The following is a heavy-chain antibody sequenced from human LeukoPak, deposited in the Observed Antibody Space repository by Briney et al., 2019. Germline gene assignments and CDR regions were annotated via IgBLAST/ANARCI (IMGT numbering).Heavy chain of an antibody. Sequence: GGSLRLSCAASGFTFSNAWMSWVRQAPGKGLEWVSSISSSSSYIYYADSVKGRFTISRDNAKNSLYLQMNSLRAEDTAVYYCAPGASIAAAGTKGHYFDYWGQGTLVTVSS. J-gene: IGHJ4*02. CDR1: GFTFSNAW. V-gene: IGHV3-21*04. CDR2: ISSSSSYI. CDR3: APGASIAAAGTKGHYFDY. D-gene: IGHD6-13*01.